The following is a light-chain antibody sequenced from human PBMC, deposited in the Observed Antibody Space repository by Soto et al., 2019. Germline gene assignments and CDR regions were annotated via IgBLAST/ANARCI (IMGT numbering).Light chain of an antibody. CDR1: QSVSNNY. V-gene: IGKV3-20*01. CDR3: QQYGSSGT. Sequence: ILLTQSPGTLSLSPGERATLSCRASQSVSNNYLAWYQQQPGQAPRLLIYGASNRATGIPDRLSGSGSGTDFTLTISRLEPEDFAVYYCQQYGSSGTFGQGTKVDIK. CDR2: GAS. J-gene: IGKJ1*01.